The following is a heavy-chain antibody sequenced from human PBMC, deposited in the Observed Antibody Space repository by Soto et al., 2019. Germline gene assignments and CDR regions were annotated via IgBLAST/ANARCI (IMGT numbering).Heavy chain of an antibody. CDR3: AGFFCSGGSCNYYGMDV. J-gene: IGHJ6*02. CDR2: IIPIFGAA. CDR1: CGTFSNYA. Sequence: SVKVSSKASCGTFSNYAISWVRQAPGQGLEWMGGIIPIFGAADYAQKFQGRVTVTADGSTSTAYMELSSLRSEDTAVYYCAGFFCSGGSCNYYGMDVWGQGTTVTVSS. V-gene: IGHV1-69*13. D-gene: IGHD2-15*01.